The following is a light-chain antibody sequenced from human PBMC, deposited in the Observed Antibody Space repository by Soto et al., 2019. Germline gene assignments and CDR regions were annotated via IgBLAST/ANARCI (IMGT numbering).Light chain of an antibody. Sequence: QAVVTQSPSASASLGASVKLTCTLRSGYSTYAIAWHQQQSEKGPRFLMKINYDGTHSKGDGFFDRFSGSSSGAERHLTISSLQSDDEADYYCQSLGTGIQVFGGGTKVTVL. V-gene: IGLV4-69*01. CDR2: INYDGTH. CDR1: SGYSTYA. J-gene: IGLJ3*02. CDR3: QSLGTGIQV.